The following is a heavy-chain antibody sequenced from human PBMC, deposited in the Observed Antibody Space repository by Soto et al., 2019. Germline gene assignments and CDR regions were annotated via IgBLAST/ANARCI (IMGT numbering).Heavy chain of an antibody. CDR1: GGTFSSYA. CDR2: IIPIFGTA. V-gene: IGHV1-69*13. J-gene: IGHJ4*02. D-gene: IGHD4-17*01. CDR3: ARAGPPTGTRGEQFDY. Sequence: SVKVSCKASGGTFSSYAISWVRQAPGQGLEWMGGIIPIFGTANYAQKFQGRVTITADESTSTAYMELSSLRSEDTAVYYCARAGPPTGTRGEQFDYWGQGSLVTVSS.